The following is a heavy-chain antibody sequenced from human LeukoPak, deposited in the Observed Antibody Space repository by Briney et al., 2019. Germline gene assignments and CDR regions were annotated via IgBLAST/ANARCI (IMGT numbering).Heavy chain of an antibody. V-gene: IGHV1-69*05. CDR3: ARVVSYGSGSYNLDY. D-gene: IGHD3-10*01. J-gene: IGHJ4*02. CDR2: IIPIFGTP. Sequence: SVKVSCKAPGDTFSSYTITWVRQAPGQGLEWMGGIIPIFGTPNYAQKFKGRVTITTDESTSTGYMELSSLTSEDTAVYYCARVVSYGSGSYNLDYWGQGTLVTVSS. CDR1: GDTFSSYT.